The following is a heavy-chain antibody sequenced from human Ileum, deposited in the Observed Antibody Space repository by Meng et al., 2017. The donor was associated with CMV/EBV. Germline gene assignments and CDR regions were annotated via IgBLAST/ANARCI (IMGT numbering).Heavy chain of an antibody. J-gene: IGHJ4*02. CDR1: SISISYSY. V-gene: IGHV4-31*02. D-gene: IGHD3-22*01. CDR2: IYYSGST. Sequence: SISISYSYCGWIRQRPGKGLEWIGYIYYSGSTYYNPSLKSRITVSVDTSKNQFSLKLSSVTTADTAVYYCSSSRHYYDGSGYHFFDYWGQGTLVTVSS. CDR3: SSSRHYYDGSGYHFFDY.